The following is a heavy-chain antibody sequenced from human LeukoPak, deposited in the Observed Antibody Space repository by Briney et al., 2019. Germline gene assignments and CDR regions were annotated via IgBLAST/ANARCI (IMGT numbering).Heavy chain of an antibody. CDR3: VKDGDNYYGSGSTYHFDN. V-gene: IGHV3-23*01. CDR1: GFTFSNYG. J-gene: IGHJ4*02. CDR2: VSGSGGST. D-gene: IGHD3-10*01. Sequence: PGGSLRLSCAASGFTFSNYGMSWVRQAPGKGLEWVSVVSGSGGSTYYADSVKGRFTIPRDNSKNTLYMQMNSLRAEDTAVYYCVKDGDNYYGSGSTYHFDNWGQGTLVSVSS.